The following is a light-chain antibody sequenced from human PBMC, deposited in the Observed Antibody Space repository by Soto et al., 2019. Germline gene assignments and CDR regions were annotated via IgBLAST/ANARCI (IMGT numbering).Light chain of an antibody. CDR3: MQSLQTRLT. CDR2: LGS. V-gene: IGKV2-28*01. CDR1: QSLLYSNGYNY. Sequence: DIVMTQSPLSLSVTPGEPAPISCRSSQSLLYSNGYNYLDWYVQKPGQSPQLLIYLGSNRASGVPDRFSGSGSGTDFTLQISRVEAEDVGVYYCMQSLQTRLTFGGGTKVEIK. J-gene: IGKJ4*01.